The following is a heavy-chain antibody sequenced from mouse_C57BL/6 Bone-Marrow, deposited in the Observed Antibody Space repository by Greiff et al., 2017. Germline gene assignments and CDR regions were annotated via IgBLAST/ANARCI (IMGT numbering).Heavy chain of an antibody. Sequence: VQLHQSGPGLVQPSQSLSITCTVSGFSLPSYGVHWVRQSPGKGLDLLGVIWRGGSTDYNAAFMSRLIITKDNSKTQVFFKMNSLQAEDTAIYYCAKRALYGYFDVWGTGTTVTVSS. CDR3: AKRALYGYFDV. J-gene: IGHJ1*03. CDR2: IWRGGST. CDR1: GFSLPSYG. V-gene: IGHV2-5*01.